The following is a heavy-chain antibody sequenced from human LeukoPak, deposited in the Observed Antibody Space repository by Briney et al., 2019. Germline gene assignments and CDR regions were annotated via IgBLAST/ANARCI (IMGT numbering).Heavy chain of an antibody. CDR1: GFTFSNYS. D-gene: IGHD1-26*01. J-gene: IGHJ4*02. V-gene: IGHV3-21*01. CDR3: ARENVGAAESYYFDY. Sequence: KPGGSLRLSCAASGFTFSNYSMNSVRQAPGKGLEWVSSISSSSSYIYYADSVKGRLTISRDNAKNSLYLQMNSLATEDTPVYYWARENVGAAESYYFDYWGQGTLVTVSS. CDR2: ISSSSSYI.